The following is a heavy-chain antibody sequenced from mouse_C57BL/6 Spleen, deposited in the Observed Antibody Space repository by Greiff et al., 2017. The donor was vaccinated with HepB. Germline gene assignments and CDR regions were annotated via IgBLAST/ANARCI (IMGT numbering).Heavy chain of an antibody. CDR2: INPNYGTT. D-gene: IGHD1-1*01. V-gene: IGHV1-39*01. CDR1: GYSFTDYN. CDR3: ARSEGGSSYWYFDV. J-gene: IGHJ1*03. Sequence: VQLKESGPELVKPGASVKISCKASGYSFTDYNMNWVKQSNGKSLEWIGVINPNYGTTSYNQKFKGKATLTVDQSSSTAYMQLNSLTSEDSAVYYCARSEGGSSYWYFDVWGTGTTVTVSS.